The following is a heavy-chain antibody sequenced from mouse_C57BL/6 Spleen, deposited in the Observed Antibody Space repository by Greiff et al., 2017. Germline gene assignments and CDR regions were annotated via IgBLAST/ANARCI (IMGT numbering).Heavy chain of an antibody. J-gene: IGHJ2*01. Sequence: QVQLKESGPELVKPGASVKISCKASGYAFSSSWMNWVKQRPGKGLEWIGRRYPGDGDTNYNGKFKGKATLTADKSSSTAYMQLSSLTSEDSAVYFCARSEYDFDYWGQGTTLTVSS. D-gene: IGHD5-1*01. V-gene: IGHV1-82*01. CDR2: RYPGDGDT. CDR1: GYAFSSSW. CDR3: ARSEYDFDY.